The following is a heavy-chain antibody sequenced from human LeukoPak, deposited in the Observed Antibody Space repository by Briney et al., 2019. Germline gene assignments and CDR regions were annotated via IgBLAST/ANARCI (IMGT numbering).Heavy chain of an antibody. Sequence: GGSLRLSCAASGFTFSSYWMSWVRQTPGKGLEWVANIKPDGSEKYYVDSVKGRFTISRDNAKNSLYLQMNSLRAEDTAVYYCARDLEKWGYGGMTGSSVWFDPWGQGALVTVSS. D-gene: IGHD1-26*01. V-gene: IGHV3-7*01. J-gene: IGHJ5*02. CDR2: IKPDGSEK. CDR1: GFTFSSYW. CDR3: ARDLEKWGYGGMTGSSVWFDP.